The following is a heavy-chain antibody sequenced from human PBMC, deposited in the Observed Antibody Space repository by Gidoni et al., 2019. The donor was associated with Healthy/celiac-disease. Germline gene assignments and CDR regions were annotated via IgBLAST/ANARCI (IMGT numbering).Heavy chain of an antibody. CDR2: IWYDGSNK. D-gene: IGHD6-6*01. J-gene: IGHJ2*01. CDR1: GFTFRSYG. V-gene: IGHV3-33*01. CDR3: ARAEVYSSSSYWYFDL. Sequence: QLQLLESGVGVVHPGRSLSLSCAASGFTFRSYGMHWVRQAPGKGLEWVEVIWYDGSNKYYEDYVKGRFTITRDNSKNTLYLQMNSLRAEDTAVYYCARAEVYSSSSYWYFDLWGRGTLVTVSS.